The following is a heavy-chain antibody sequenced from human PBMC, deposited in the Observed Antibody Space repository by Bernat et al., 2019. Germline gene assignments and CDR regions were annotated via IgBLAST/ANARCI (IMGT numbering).Heavy chain of an antibody. Sequence: EVQLLESGGGLLQPGGSLRLSFAAPGSTFTTNAMSWVRQPPGKGLEWVSAISGSGGSTNYADSVKGRFTISRDNSKNTLYLQMNSLRAEDTAVYYCYYSSSWEQLDYWGQGTLVTVSS. D-gene: IGHD6-13*01. CDR1: GSTFTTNA. J-gene: IGHJ4*02. CDR3: YYSSSWEQLDY. V-gene: IGHV3-23*01. CDR2: ISGSGGST.